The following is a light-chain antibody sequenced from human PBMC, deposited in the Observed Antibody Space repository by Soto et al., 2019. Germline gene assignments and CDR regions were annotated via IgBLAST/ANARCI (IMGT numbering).Light chain of an antibody. J-gene: IGKJ4*01. V-gene: IGKV3-20*01. CDR1: QSVSSGY. CDR2: GAS. CDR3: QQYGSSPLT. Sequence: EIVLTQSPGTLSLSPGERATLSCRATQSVSSGYLAWYQQKPGQAPRLLIYGASSRATGIPDRFSGSGSGTDFTLTISRLEPEDSAVYYCQQYGSSPLTFGGGTKVEIK.